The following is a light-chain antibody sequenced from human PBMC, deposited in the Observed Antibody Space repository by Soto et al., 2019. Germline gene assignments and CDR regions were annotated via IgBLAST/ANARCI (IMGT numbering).Light chain of an antibody. Sequence: DIQMTQSPSSLSASVGDRVTITCRASQSISSYLNWYQQKPGKAPKLLIYAASSLQSGVPSRFSGSLSGTDFTLTISSLQPEDFATYYCQQSSSTPLFTFGPGTKVDIK. V-gene: IGKV1-39*01. CDR1: QSISSY. CDR2: AAS. J-gene: IGKJ3*01. CDR3: QQSSSTPLFT.